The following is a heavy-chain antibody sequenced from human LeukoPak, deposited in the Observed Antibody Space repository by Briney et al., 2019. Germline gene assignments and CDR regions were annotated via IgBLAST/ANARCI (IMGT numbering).Heavy chain of an antibody. CDR2: IRYDGSNK. V-gene: IGHV3-30*02. CDR1: GFTFSSYG. Sequence: GGSLRLSCAASGFTFSSYGMYWVRQAPGKGLEWVAFIRYDGSNKYYADSVKGRFTISRDNSKNTLYLRMKSLRAEDTAVYYCAKGGGYEAQYYYYYLDVWGKGTTVTISS. D-gene: IGHD5-12*01. CDR3: AKGGGYEAQYYYYYLDV. J-gene: IGHJ6*03.